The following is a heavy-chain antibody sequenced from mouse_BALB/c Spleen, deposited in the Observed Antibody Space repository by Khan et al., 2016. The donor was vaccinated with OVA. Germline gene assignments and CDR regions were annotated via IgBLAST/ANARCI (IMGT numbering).Heavy chain of an antibody. CDR3: ARWATWYFDV. V-gene: IGHV1-63*02. D-gene: IGHD3-1*01. J-gene: IGHJ1*01. Sequence: QVQLQQSGGEVVRPGTLVKISCKASGYTFTNYWLGWVKQRPGHGLEWIGDIYPGGDYTNYNEKFKGKATLTVDTSSSTANMQLSSLTSEDSAVYFCARWATWYFDVWGAGTTVTVSS. CDR2: IYPGGDYT. CDR1: GYTFTNYW.